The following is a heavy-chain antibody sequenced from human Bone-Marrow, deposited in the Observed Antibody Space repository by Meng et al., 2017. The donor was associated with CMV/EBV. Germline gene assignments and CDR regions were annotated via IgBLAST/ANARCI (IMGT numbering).Heavy chain of an antibody. V-gene: IGHV3-30*02. CDR3: AKDLSYCGGDCYSGYFDY. D-gene: IGHD2-21*01. CDR2: IRYDGDRK. J-gene: IGHJ4*02. CDR1: GFTFSSYA. Sequence: GESLKISCAASGFTFSSYAMHWVRQAPGKGLEWVAFIRYDGDRKNHADSVKGRFTISRDNSKNTLYLQMNSLRAEDTAVYYCAKDLSYCGGDCYSGYFDYWGQGTLVTVSS.